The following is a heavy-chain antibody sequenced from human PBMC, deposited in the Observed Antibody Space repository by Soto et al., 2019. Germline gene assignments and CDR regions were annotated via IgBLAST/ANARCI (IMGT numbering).Heavy chain of an antibody. J-gene: IGHJ6*02. CDR2: IYHSGGT. CDR1: GASISSGDYS. D-gene: IGHD6-25*01. CDR3: ARGSGLDYGMDV. Sequence: SETLSLTCAVSGASISSGDYSWNWVRQPPRQGLEWIGFIYHSGGTYYNPSLKSRVTISVDTSKNQFSLKLTSVAAADTAMYYCARGSGLDYGMDVWGQGTTVTVPS. V-gene: IGHV4-30-2*01.